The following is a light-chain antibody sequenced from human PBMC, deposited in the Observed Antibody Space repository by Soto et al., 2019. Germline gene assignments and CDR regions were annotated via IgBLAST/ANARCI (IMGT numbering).Light chain of an antibody. Sequence: EIVMTQSPATLSVSPGERATLSCRASQSVSSKLAWYQQKPGQAPRLLIYGASNRATGIPARFSGSGSGTDFTLTISSLEPEDFAVYYCQQRSSWPFTFGPGTKVDIK. V-gene: IGKV3-11*01. CDR1: QSVSSK. CDR2: GAS. CDR3: QQRSSWPFT. J-gene: IGKJ3*01.